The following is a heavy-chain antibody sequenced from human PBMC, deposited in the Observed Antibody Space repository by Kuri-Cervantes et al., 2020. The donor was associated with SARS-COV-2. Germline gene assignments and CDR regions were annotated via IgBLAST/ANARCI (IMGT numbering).Heavy chain of an antibody. CDR3: ARRYTDVLGFLEWPGKTQYYYYIDV. V-gene: IGHV3-7*03. J-gene: IGHJ6*03. CDR2: IKEDGSGQ. Sequence: GGSLRLSCAASGFFFSNVWLNWVRQAPGKGLEWVAKIKEDGSGQYYVDSVKGRFTISRDNAKNTLYLQVNSLRAEDTAVYYCARRYTDVLGFLEWPGKTQYYYYIDVWGKGTTVTVSS. CDR1: GFFFSNVW. D-gene: IGHD3-3*01.